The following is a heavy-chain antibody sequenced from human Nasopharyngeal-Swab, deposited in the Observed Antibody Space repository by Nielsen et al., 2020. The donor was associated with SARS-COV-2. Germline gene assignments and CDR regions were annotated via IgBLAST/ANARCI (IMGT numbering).Heavy chain of an antibody. D-gene: IGHD3-3*01. V-gene: IGHV1-8*01. CDR2: MNPNSGNT. CDR3: ARDGLDYDFWSAYFMDV. Sequence: WVRQAPGQGLEWMGWMNPNSGNTGYAQRFQGRVTMTRNTSISTAYMELNSLRAEDTAVYYCARDGLDYDFWSAYFMDVWGQGTTVTVSS. J-gene: IGHJ6*02.